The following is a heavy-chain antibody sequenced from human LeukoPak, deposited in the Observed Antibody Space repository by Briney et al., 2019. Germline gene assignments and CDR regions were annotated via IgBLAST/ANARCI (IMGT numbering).Heavy chain of an antibody. Sequence: ASVKVSCTVSGYTLTELSMHWVRQAPGKGLEWMGGFDPEHGETIYAQKFQGRVTMTEDTSIDTVYMELSSLRSEDTAVYYCATDRVGYCSGGSCYSRSSALDYWGQGPLVTVSS. CDR3: ATDRVGYCSGGSCYSRSSALDY. J-gene: IGHJ4*02. CDR1: GYTLTELS. D-gene: IGHD2-15*01. V-gene: IGHV1-24*01. CDR2: FDPEHGET.